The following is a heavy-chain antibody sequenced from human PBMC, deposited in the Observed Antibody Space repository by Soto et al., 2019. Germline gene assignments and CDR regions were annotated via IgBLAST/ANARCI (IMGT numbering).Heavy chain of an antibody. CDR1: GGSISSYY. CDR3: ASMGYHYGSGSYPLDY. Sequence: QVQLQESGPGLVKPSETLSLTCTVSGGSISSYYWTWIRQPPGKGLEWIGFIYNSGSTHYNPSLRIRVTISVDTSKNQFSLKLRSVTAADTAVYYWASMGYHYGSGSYPLDYWGQGTLVTVSS. V-gene: IGHV4-59*08. J-gene: IGHJ4*02. D-gene: IGHD3-10*01. CDR2: IYNSGST.